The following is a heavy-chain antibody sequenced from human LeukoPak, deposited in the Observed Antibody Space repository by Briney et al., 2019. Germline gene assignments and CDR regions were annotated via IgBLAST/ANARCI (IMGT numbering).Heavy chain of an antibody. CDR1: GFTFSSYG. Sequence: GRSLRLSCAASGFTFSSYGMHWARHAPGKGLEWVAVISYDGSNKYYADSVKGRFTISRDNSKNTLYPQINSLRAEETAVYYCDKENIAARPDYYYFFGMDVWGQGTTVTVSS. CDR2: ISYDGSNK. V-gene: IGHV3-30*18. CDR3: DKENIAARPDYYYFFGMDV. J-gene: IGHJ6*02. D-gene: IGHD6-6*01.